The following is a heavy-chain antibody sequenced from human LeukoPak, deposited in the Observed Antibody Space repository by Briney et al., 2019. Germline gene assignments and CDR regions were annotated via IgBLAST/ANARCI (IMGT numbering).Heavy chain of an antibody. CDR2: INPNSGGT. V-gene: IGHV1-2*02. CDR1: GYTFTGYY. D-gene: IGHD2-2*01. Sequence: GASVKVSCKASGYTFTGYYMHWVRQAPGQGLEWMEWINPNSGGTNYAQKLQGRVTMTRDTSISTAYMALSRLRSDDTAVYYCARSDCSSTSCYDSDWFDPWGQGTLVTVSS. CDR3: ARSDCSSTSCYDSDWFDP. J-gene: IGHJ5*02.